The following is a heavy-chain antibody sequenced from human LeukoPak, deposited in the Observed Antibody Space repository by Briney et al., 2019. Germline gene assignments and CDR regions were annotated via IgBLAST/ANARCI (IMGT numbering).Heavy chain of an antibody. CDR3: AKASGSYSHLLDY. Sequence: GGSLRLSCAASGFTVSDTYMNWVRQAPGKGLEWVSAISGSGGSTYYADSVKGRFTISRDNSKNTLYLQMNSLRAEDTAVYYCAKASGSYSHLLDYWGQGTLVTVSS. CDR2: ISGSGGST. D-gene: IGHD1-26*01. V-gene: IGHV3-23*01. CDR1: GFTVSDTY. J-gene: IGHJ4*02.